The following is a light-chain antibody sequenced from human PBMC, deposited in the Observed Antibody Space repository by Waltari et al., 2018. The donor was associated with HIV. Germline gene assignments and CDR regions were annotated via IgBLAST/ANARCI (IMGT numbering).Light chain of an antibody. CDR2: DNN. CDR1: SPTTRNTS. V-gene: IGLV1-51*01. CDR3: GAWDSGLSAWV. J-gene: IGLJ3*02. Sequence: VLTQPPSVSAAPGQKVTLSCPGSSPTTRNTSVSWYQQFPGTAPKPLSQDNNKRPAGIPDRFSGTKSGTSATLGITGRQTGDEAGYYCGAWDSGLSAWVFGGGTKLTVL.